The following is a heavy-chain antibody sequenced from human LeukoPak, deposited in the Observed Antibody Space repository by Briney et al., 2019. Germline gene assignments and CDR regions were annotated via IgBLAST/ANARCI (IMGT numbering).Heavy chain of an antibody. J-gene: IGHJ3*02. CDR1: GGSISSGGYY. D-gene: IGHD3-3*01. V-gene: IGHV4-30-2*01. CDR3: ARSEREYGAVLRFLEWPLVDLDI. CDR2: IYHSGST. Sequence: PSETLSLTCTVSGGSISSGGYYWSWIRQPPGKGLEWIGYIYHSGSTYYNPSLKSRVTISVDRSKNQFSLKLSSVTAADTAVYYCARSEREYGAVLRFLEWPLVDLDIWGQGTMVTVSS.